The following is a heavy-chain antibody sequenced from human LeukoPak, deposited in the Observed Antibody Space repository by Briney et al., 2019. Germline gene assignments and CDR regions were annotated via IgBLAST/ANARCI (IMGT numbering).Heavy chain of an antibody. CDR2: ISAYNGNT. V-gene: IGHV1-18*01. Sequence: ASVTVSCEASGYTFTSYGISWVRQAPGQGLEWMGWISAYNGNTNYAQKLQGRVTMTTDTSTSTAYMELRSLRSDDTAVYYCAREARSLGYCSSTSCYNWFDPWGQGTLVTVSS. J-gene: IGHJ5*02. D-gene: IGHD2-2*01. CDR3: AREARSLGYCSSTSCYNWFDP. CDR1: GYTFTSYG.